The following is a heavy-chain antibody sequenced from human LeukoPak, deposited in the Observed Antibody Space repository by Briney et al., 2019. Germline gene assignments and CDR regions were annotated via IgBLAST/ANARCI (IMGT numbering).Heavy chain of an antibody. CDR3: AKVAYSGSYYL. D-gene: IGHD1-26*01. Sequence: GGSLRLXCAASGFTFSSYAMRWVRQAPGKGLEWVSAISGSGGSTYYADSVKGRFTISRDNSKNTLYLQMNSLRAEDTAVYYCAKVAYSGSYYLWGQGTLVTVSS. CDR2: ISGSGGST. CDR1: GFTFSSYA. J-gene: IGHJ5*02. V-gene: IGHV3-23*01.